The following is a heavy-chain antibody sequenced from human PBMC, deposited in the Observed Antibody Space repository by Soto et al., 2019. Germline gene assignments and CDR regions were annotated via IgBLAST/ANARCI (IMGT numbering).Heavy chain of an antibody. D-gene: IGHD1-26*01. CDR2: IKQDGSEK. V-gene: IGHV3-7*01. Sequence: GGSLRLSCAASGFTFSSYWMSWVRQAPGKGLEWVANIKQDGSEKYYVDSVKGRFTISRDNAKNSLYLQMNSLRAEDTAVYYCAKGEHLAGYYYYYYYMDVWGKGTTVTVS. CDR1: GFTFSSYW. J-gene: IGHJ6*03. CDR3: AKGEHLAGYYYYYYYMDV.